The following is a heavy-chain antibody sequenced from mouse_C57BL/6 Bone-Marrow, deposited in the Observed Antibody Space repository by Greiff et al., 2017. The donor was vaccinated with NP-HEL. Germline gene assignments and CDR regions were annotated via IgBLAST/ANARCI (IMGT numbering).Heavy chain of an antibody. J-gene: IGHJ3*01. CDR3: AIRPYERFAY. D-gene: IGHD1-1*01. CDR2: INPSDSDT. Sequence: VQLQQPGAELVKPGASVKVSCKASGYTFTSYWMHWVKQRPGQGLEWIGRINPSDSDTNYNQKFKGKATLTVDKSSSTAYMQLSSLTSEDAAVYYCAIRPYERFAYWGQGTLVTVSA. V-gene: IGHV1-74*01. CDR1: GYTFTSYW.